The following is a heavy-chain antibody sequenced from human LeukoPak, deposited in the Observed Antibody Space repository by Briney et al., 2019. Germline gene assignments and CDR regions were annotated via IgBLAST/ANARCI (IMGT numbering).Heavy chain of an antibody. J-gene: IGHJ5*02. CDR1: GDTFTRNW. V-gene: IGHV1-46*01. D-gene: IGHD1-1*01. CDR2: INPNGDYT. Sequence: ASVKVSCKTSGDTFTRNWMHWVRQGPGQGLEWMGVINPNGDYTMYAQKFQGRVTVTRDMSSRTDYMELGSLRSDDTAVYYCARDRSIDDKSWWLDPWGQGTLVIVSS. CDR3: ARDRSIDDKSWWLDP.